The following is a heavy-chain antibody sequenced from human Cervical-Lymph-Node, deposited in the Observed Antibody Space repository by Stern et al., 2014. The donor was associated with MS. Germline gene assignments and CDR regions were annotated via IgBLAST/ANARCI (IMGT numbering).Heavy chain of an antibody. V-gene: IGHV4-59*01. Sequence: QVQLQESGPGLVKPSEALSLTCSVSRGSISSYFWTWIRQPPGKGLEWIGYVNHNGDADYNSSLKGRVTISVAPWGNRLSLKLTSVTVADTAVYYCARVNRVVVATHYYYGMDVWGQGTTVTVSS. CDR3: ARVNRVVVATHYYYGMDV. J-gene: IGHJ6*02. D-gene: IGHD2-21*01. CDR1: RGSISSYF. CDR2: VNHNGDA.